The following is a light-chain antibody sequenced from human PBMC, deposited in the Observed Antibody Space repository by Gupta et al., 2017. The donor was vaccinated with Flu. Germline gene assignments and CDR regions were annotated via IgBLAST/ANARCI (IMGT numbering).Light chain of an antibody. CDR3: QQYNGFSRT. V-gene: IGKV1-5*03. CDR2: QAS. CDR1: QHISSW. J-gene: IGKJ1*01. Sequence: DIQFTQSPSSLSSSVGDRVTITCRASQHISSWLAWYQQKPGKAPRLLIYQASNLETGVPTRFSGSGSGTEFTLTISSLQPDDFGSYYCQQYNGFSRTFGQGTRVEIK.